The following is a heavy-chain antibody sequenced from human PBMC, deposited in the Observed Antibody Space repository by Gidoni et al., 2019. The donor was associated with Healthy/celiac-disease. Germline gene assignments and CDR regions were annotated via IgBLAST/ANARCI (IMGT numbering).Heavy chain of an antibody. CDR1: GYPFTSYD. V-gene: IGHV1-8*01. J-gene: IGHJ5*02. D-gene: IGHD1-7*01. CDR2: MNPNSGNT. CDR3: ASEPVGTSWFDP. Sequence: QVQLVQAGAEVKKTGASVKGSCKASGYPFTSYDINWVRQATGPGLEWMGWMNPNSGNTGYAQKFHGRVTMTRNTSISTAYMELSSLRSEATAVYYCASEPVGTSWFDPWGQGTLVTVSS.